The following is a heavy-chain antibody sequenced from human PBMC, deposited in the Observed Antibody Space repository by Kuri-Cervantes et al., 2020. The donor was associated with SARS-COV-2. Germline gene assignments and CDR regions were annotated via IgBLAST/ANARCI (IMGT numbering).Heavy chain of an antibody. V-gene: IGHV4-39*07. Sequence: SETLSLTCTVPGDSISDYSYYWGWIRQPPGKGLEWIGEINHSGSTNYNPSLKSRVTISVDTSKNQFSLKLSSVTAADTAVYYCALVAVYYDSSGYYYWFDPWGQGTLVTVSS. D-gene: IGHD3-22*01. J-gene: IGHJ5*02. CDR3: ALVAVYYDSSGYYYWFDP. CDR2: INHSGST. CDR1: GDSISDYSYY.